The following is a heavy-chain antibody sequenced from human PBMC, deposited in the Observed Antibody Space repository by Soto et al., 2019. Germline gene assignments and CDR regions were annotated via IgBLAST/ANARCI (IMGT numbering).Heavy chain of an antibody. D-gene: IGHD3-9*01. J-gene: IGHJ6*02. CDR1: GFPXNNSA. V-gene: IGHV1-58*01. CDR2: IVVGTGNT. CDR3: ATTTAGTGWFKSCHYCGMDL. Sequence: SXKVCCEATGFPXNNSAVKLVRQARGQRLEWIGRIVVGTGNTDYEKKFQERVTITSDMSTRTAYMELSSLRSEDKAVYYCATTTAGTGWFKSCHYCGMDLWGQGKTCTVSS.